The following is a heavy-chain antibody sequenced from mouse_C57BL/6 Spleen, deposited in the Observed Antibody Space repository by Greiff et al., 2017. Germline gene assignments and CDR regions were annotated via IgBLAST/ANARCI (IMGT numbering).Heavy chain of an antibody. D-gene: IGHD1-1*01. CDR1: GYTFTDYE. Sequence: QVQLKQSGAELVRPGASVTLSCKASGYTFTDYEMHWVKQTPVHGLEWIGAIDPETGGTAYNQKFKGKAILTADKSSSTAYMELRSLTSEDSAVXYCTGDYYGSSPDYWGQGTTLTVSS. J-gene: IGHJ2*01. CDR2: IDPETGGT. CDR3: TGDYYGSSPDY. V-gene: IGHV1-15*01.